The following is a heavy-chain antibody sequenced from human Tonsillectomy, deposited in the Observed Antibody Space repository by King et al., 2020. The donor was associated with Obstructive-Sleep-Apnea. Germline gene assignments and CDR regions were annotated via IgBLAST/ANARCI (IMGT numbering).Heavy chain of an antibody. Sequence: VQLQESGPGLVKPSETLSLTCTVSGGSFSSYYWSWIRQPPGKGLEWIGCIYYSGSTNYNPSLKSRVTISVDTSKNQFSLKLTSVTAADTGVYYCARDYRRHDYYSYGVDVWGQGTTVTVSS. CDR2: IYYSGST. CDR1: GGSFSSYY. J-gene: IGHJ6*02. V-gene: IGHV4-59*01. CDR3: ARDYRRHDYYSYGVDV.